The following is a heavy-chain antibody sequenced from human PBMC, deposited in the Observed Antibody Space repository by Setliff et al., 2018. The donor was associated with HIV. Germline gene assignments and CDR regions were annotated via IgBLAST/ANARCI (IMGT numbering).Heavy chain of an antibody. V-gene: IGHV4-59*08. CDR1: GVSISNYY. D-gene: IGHD4-17*01. Sequence: LSLTCTVSGVSISNYYWSWIRQPPGKGLEWIGYIYYSGSTNYNPSLTSRVTISVDTSKNQFSLKLTSVTAADTAMYYCAAFLVSPVTTQDYWGQGTPVTVSS. CDR2: IYYSGST. J-gene: IGHJ4*02. CDR3: AAFLVSPVTTQDY.